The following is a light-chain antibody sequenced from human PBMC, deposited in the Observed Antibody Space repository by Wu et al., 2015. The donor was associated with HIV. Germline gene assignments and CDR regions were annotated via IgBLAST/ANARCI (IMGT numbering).Light chain of an antibody. J-gene: IGKJ1*01. V-gene: IGKV1-9*01. CDR1: QGINND. CDR2: AAS. Sequence: DIQLTQSPSFLSASAGDRVTITCRASQGINNDLAWYQQKPGKAPKLLIYAASTLQSGVPSRFSGSGSGTEFTLTISSLQPEDFATYYCQQLNSYPRTFGQGTKVEIK. CDR3: QQLNSYPRT.